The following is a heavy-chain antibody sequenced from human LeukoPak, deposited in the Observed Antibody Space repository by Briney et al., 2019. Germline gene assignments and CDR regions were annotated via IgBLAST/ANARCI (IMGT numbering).Heavy chain of an antibody. CDR1: GFTFSGYA. D-gene: IGHD6-19*01. J-gene: IGHJ5*02. CDR2: ISGSGGST. V-gene: IGHV3-23*01. CDR3: AKDLTSVAGTNRFDP. Sequence: PGGSLRLSCAASGFTFSGYAMSWVRQAPGKGLEWVSAISGSGGSTYYADSVKGRFTISRDNSKNTLYLQMNSLRAEDTAVYYCAKDLTSVAGTNRFDPWGQGTLVTVSS.